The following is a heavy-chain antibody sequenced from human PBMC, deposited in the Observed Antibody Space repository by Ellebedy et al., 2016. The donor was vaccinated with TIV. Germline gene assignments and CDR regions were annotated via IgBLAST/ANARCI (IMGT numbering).Heavy chain of an antibody. CDR1: GFSFSGYS. CDR2: IPHAGRNE. Sequence: GESLKISXAASGFSFSGYSFHWARQAPGKGLEWVAFIPHAGRNEYYADSVKGRFTISRDNSRSTVYLQMNSLRPEDTAVYYCARDGRVRSYYRGVYWGQGTLVTVSS. D-gene: IGHD1-26*01. V-gene: IGHV3-30*03. J-gene: IGHJ4*02. CDR3: ARDGRVRSYYRGVY.